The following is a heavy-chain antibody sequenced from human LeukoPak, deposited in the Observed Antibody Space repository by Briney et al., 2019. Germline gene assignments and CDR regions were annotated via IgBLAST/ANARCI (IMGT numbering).Heavy chain of an antibody. J-gene: IGHJ4*02. CDR3: ARSPADYDSSGY. Sequence: GGSLRLSCAASGFTFDDYGMSWVRQAPGKGLEWVSGINWNGGSTGYADSVKGRFTISRDNAKNSLYRQMNSLRAEDTALYYCARSPADYDSSGYWGQGTLVTVSS. V-gene: IGHV3-20*04. CDR1: GFTFDDYG. D-gene: IGHD3-22*01. CDR2: INWNGGST.